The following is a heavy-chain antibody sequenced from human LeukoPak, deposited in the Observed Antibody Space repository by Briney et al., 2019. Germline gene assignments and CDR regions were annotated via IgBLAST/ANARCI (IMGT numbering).Heavy chain of an antibody. CDR1: GFTFSSYA. D-gene: IGHD2-2*01. CDR3: AKDLRVVPAADDAFDI. J-gene: IGHJ3*02. Sequence: PGGSLRLSCAASGFTFSSYAMSWVRQAPGKGLEWVSAISGSGGSTYYADSVKGRFTISRDNSKNTLYLQMNSLRAEDTAVYYCAKDLRVVPAADDAFDIWAKGQWSPSPQ. V-gene: IGHV3-23*01. CDR2: ISGSGGST.